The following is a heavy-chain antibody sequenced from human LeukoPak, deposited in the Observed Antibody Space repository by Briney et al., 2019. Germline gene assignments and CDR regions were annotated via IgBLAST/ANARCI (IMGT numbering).Heavy chain of an antibody. CDR1: GFTFSSYS. V-gene: IGHV3-23*01. D-gene: IGHD5-18*01. CDR2: TSDRGDYT. J-gene: IGHJ5*02. Sequence: GGSLRLSCAASGFTFSSYSMSWVRQAPGKGLEWVSGTSDRGDYTYYADSVKGRFTISRDNSKNTLYLQMSSLRAEDTAVYFCAKDRTGYSYGYFLSPWGQGTLVTVSS. CDR3: AKDRTGYSYGYFLSP.